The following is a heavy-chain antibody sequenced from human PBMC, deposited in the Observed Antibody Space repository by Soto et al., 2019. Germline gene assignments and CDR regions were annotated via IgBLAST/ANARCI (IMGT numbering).Heavy chain of an antibody. V-gene: IGHV3-48*03. CDR1: GFDFSRYE. CDR2: ISSAGKNI. J-gene: IGHJ6*02. Sequence: QLVESGGGLVQPGGSLRLSCAVSGFDFSRYEMNWVRQAPGKGLEWVSHISSAGKNIYYAESVKGRFTISRDNTKKSLFLQLNSLRAEDTAVYFCVRDGYNYGEYAMDVWGPGTTVTVSS. D-gene: IGHD5-12*01. CDR3: VRDGYNYGEYAMDV.